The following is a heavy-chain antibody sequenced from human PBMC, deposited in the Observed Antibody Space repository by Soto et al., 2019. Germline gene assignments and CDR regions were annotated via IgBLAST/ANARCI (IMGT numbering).Heavy chain of an antibody. D-gene: IGHD2-21*02. Sequence: QITLMESGPTLVKPTQTLTLTCTFSGFSLSTGGVGVGWIRQPPGKALEWLALIYWDDDKRYSPSLRSRLTIATYTSKNQVVLTVTNMYPVDTATYYCTHSRCGGDCLQSYSSHYSYGMDVWGQGTTVTVSS. CDR1: GFSLSTGGVG. CDR2: IYWDDDK. CDR3: THSRCGGDCLQSYSSHYSYGMDV. V-gene: IGHV2-5*02. J-gene: IGHJ6*02.